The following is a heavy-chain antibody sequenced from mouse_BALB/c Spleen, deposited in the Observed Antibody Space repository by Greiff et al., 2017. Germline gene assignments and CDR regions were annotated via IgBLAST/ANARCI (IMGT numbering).Heavy chain of an antibody. CDR3: ARVYDSNYAMDY. CDR2: ISSGGST. V-gene: IGHV5-6-5*01. J-gene: IGHJ4*01. Sequence: EVQLVESGGGLVKPGGSLKLSCAASGFTFSSYAMSWVRQTPEKRLEWVASISSGGSTYYPDSVKGRFTISRDNARNILYLQMCSLRSEDTAMYYCARVYDSNYAMDYWGQGTSVTVSS. D-gene: IGHD2-3*01. CDR1: GFTFSSYA.